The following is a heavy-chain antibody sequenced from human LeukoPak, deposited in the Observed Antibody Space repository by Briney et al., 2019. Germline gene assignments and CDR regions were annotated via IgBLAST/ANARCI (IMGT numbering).Heavy chain of an antibody. CDR1: GYSISSSNW. V-gene: IGHV4-28*01. D-gene: IGHD4-23*01. CDR3: AKSVDGGNSPFDY. J-gene: IGHJ4*02. CDR2: IYYSGNT. Sequence: SETLSLTCAVSGYSISSSNWWGWIRQPPGKGLEWIGYIYYSGNTHYNPSLKSRVTMSVDTSENQFSLKLSSVTAVDTAIYYCAKSVDGGNSPFDYWGQGTLVTVSS.